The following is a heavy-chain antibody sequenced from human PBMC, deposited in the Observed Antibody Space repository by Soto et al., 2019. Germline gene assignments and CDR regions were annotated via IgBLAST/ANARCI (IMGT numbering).Heavy chain of an antibody. D-gene: IGHD2-15*01. CDR2: ISSSSTYT. CDR1: GFTFSDYY. CDR3: ARAGLDYCSGGSCYRD. Sequence: GGSLRLSCAASGFTFSDYYMSWIRQAPGKGLDWVSYISSSSTYTNYADSVKGRFTISRDNAKNSLYLQMNSLRAEDTALYYCARAGLDYCSGGSCYRDWGQGTLVTVSS. J-gene: IGHJ4*02. V-gene: IGHV3-11*06.